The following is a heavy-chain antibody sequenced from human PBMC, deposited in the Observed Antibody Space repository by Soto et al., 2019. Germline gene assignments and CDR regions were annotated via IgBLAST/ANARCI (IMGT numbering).Heavy chain of an antibody. D-gene: IGHD5-18*01. V-gene: IGHV4-61*08. Sequence: SETLSLTCSVSGGSVSSGDYYWSWIRQPPGKGLEWIGYIYYSGSTNYNPSLKSRVTISVDTSKNVFSLKLSSVTAADTAVYYCARIPVDTAMIYWLDPWGQGTLVTVSS. CDR1: GGSVSSGDYY. CDR2: IYYSGST. CDR3: ARIPVDTAMIYWLDP. J-gene: IGHJ5*02.